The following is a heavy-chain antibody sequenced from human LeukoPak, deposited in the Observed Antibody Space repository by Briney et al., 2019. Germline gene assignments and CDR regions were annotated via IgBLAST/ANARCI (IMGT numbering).Heavy chain of an antibody. CDR3: AKDGGGSYVDDAFDI. V-gene: IGHV3-30*18. CDR2: ISFDGSYK. J-gene: IGHJ3*02. Sequence: PGGSLRLSCAVSGFTFQTFGMHWVRQTPGKGLEWVALISFDGSYKYYTDSVKGRFTISRDNSKNTLYLQMNSLRAEDTAVYYCAKDGGGSYVDDAFDIWGQGTMVTVSS. CDR1: GFTFQTFG. D-gene: IGHD1-26*01.